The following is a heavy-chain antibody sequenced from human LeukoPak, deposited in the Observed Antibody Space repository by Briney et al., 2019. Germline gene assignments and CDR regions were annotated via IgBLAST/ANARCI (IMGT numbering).Heavy chain of an antibody. V-gene: IGHV4-31*03. Sequence: SETLSLTCTVSGGSISSGGYYWSWIRQHPGKGLEWIGYIYYSGSTYYNPSLKSRVTISVDTSKNQFSLKLSSVTAADTAVYYWARSGALRYFDQPRGGYYFDYWGQGTLVTVSS. D-gene: IGHD3-9*01. CDR3: ARSGALRYFDQPRGGYYFDY. CDR2: IYYSGST. J-gene: IGHJ4*02. CDR1: GGSISSGGYY.